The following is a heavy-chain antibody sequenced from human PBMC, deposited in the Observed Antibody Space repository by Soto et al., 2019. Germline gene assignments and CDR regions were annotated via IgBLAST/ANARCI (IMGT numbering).Heavy chain of an antibody. CDR2: ISSSGSTI. CDR1: GFTFSSYS. J-gene: IGHJ3*01. Sequence: EVQLVESGGGLVQPGGSLRLSCAASGFTFSSYSMTWVRQAPGKGLEWFSYISSSGSTIYYADSVKGRFTISRDDAQSALFLQMIGRKAEDIAVYYWAMNERAYGSDALYLWGQRTPVTVSS. D-gene: IGHD4-17*01. V-gene: IGHV3-48*01. CDR3: AMNERAYGSDALYL.